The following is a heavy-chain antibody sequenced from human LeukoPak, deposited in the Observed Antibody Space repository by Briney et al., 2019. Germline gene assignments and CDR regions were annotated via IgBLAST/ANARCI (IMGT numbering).Heavy chain of an antibody. CDR2: INHSGST. D-gene: IGHD6-13*01. CDR1: GGSFRGYY. Sequence: SETLSLTCAVYGGSFRGYYWSWIRQPPGKGLEWIGEINHSGSTNYNPSLKSRVTISVDTSKNQFSLKLSSVTAADTAVYYCARGGRIAAAGTGYFDYWGQGTLVTVSS. V-gene: IGHV4-34*01. J-gene: IGHJ4*02. CDR3: ARGGRIAAAGTGYFDY.